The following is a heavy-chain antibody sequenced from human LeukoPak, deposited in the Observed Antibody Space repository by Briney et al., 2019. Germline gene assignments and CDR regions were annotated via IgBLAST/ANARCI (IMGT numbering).Heavy chain of an antibody. J-gene: IGHJ5*02. CDR3: ARLEDYNWFDP. CDR2: IYYSGST. V-gene: IGHV4-39*01. Sequence: PSETLSLTCTVSGGSISSSSYYWGWIRQPPGKGLEWIGSIYYSGSTYYNPSLKSRVTISVDTSKNQFSLKLSSVTAADTAVYYCARLEDYNWFDPWGQGTLVTVS. D-gene: IGHD1-1*01. CDR1: GGSISSSSYY.